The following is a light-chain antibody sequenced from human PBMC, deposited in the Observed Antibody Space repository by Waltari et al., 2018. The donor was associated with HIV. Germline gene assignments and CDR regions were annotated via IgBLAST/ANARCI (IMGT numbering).Light chain of an antibody. V-gene: IGLV1-40*01. CDR2: EST. J-gene: IGLJ2*01. Sequence: QSMLTQPPSVSGAPGQRVTISCSGSSSNIGARYDVLWYQHIPGTAPKLLSYESTNRPSGVPDRFSASTSGTSASLAITGLQAEDEADYYCQSFDSVVTSSVFGGGTKLTVL. CDR1: SSNIGARYD. CDR3: QSFDSVVTSSV.